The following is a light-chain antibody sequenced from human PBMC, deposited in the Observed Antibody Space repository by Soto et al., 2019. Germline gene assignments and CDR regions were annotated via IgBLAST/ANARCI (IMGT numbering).Light chain of an antibody. V-gene: IGKV3-11*01. Sequence: EIVLTQSPATLYLSPGERATLSCRASRSVSSYLAWYQQKPGQAPRLLIYDASNRATGIPARFSGSGSGTDFTLTISRLEPEDFAVYYCQQYGGSMTFGQGTKVDIK. CDR2: DAS. CDR3: QQYGGSMT. J-gene: IGKJ1*01. CDR1: RSVSSY.